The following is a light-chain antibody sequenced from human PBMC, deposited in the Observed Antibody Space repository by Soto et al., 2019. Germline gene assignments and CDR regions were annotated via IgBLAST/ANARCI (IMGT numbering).Light chain of an antibody. CDR3: TSYTTSGSYV. CDR1: SSDIGAYNF. Sequence: QSVLTQPASVSGSPGQSITISCTGTSSDIGAYNFVSWYQQHPGKAPKLMIYDVSNRPSGVSDRFSGFKSGDTASLTISGLQAEDEADYYCTSYTTSGSYVFGPGTKLTVL. J-gene: IGLJ1*01. V-gene: IGLV2-14*01. CDR2: DVS.